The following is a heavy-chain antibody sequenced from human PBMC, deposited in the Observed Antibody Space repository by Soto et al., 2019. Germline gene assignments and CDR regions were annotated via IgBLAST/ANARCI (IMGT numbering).Heavy chain of an antibody. Sequence: SSETLSLTCTVSGGSISSYYWSWIRQPPGKGLEWIGYIYYSGSTNYNPSLKSRVTISVDTSKNQFSLKLSSVTAADTAVYYCASTLWFWGYNWFDPWGQGTLVTVSS. CDR1: GGSISSYY. V-gene: IGHV4-59*01. CDR2: IYYSGST. J-gene: IGHJ5*02. D-gene: IGHD3-10*01. CDR3: ASTLWFWGYNWFDP.